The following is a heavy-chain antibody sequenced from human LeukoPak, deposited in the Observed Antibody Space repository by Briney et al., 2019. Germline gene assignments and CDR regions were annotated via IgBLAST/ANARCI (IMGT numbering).Heavy chain of an antibody. J-gene: IGHJ4*02. CDR3: ARTTTTESEGGNFGY. Sequence: ASVKVSCKASGYTFTSYAMNWVRQAPGQGLEWMGWINTNTGNPTYAQGFTGRFVFSLDTSVSTAYLQWSSLKASDTAMYYCARTTTTESEGGNFGYWGQGTLVTVSS. CDR1: GYTFTSYA. CDR2: INTNTGNP. V-gene: IGHV7-4-1*02. D-gene: IGHD4-17*01.